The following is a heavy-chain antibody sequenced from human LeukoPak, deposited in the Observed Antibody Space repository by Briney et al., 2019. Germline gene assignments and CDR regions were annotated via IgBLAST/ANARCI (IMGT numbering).Heavy chain of an antibody. Sequence: ASVKVSCKASGYTFTSYYMHWVRQAPGQGLEWMGIINPSGGSTSYAQKFQGRVTMTRDTSISTAYMELSRLRSDDTAVYSCARSSPTSGYDLVYWGQGTLVTVSS. V-gene: IGHV1-46*01. D-gene: IGHD5-12*01. CDR1: GYTFTSYY. J-gene: IGHJ4*02. CDR2: INPSGGST. CDR3: ARSSPTSGYDLVY.